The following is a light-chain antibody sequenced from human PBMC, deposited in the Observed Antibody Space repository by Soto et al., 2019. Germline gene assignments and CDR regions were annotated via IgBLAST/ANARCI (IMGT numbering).Light chain of an antibody. CDR2: DVS. J-gene: IGKJ5*01. V-gene: IGKV1-13*02. Sequence: AIQLTQSPSSLSASVGDRVTITCRAGQDIRGALAWYQQKPGKAPKILIYDVSTLESGVPSRFSGSSSGPDFTLTISSLQPVDFATYYCQQFNSYPITFSQGTRLEIK. CDR1: QDIRGA. CDR3: QQFNSYPIT.